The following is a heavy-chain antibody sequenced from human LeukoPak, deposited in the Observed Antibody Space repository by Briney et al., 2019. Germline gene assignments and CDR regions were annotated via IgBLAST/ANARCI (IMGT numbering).Heavy chain of an antibody. J-gene: IGHJ4*02. CDR1: GFTFSSYW. V-gene: IGHV3-7*01. CDR3: VRGFSSSWFDY. Sequence: PGGSLRPSCAASGFTFSSYWMNWVREAPGKGLEWVANIKPDGSEKYYVGSVKGRVTISRDNAKSSLHLQMNSLRAEDTAVYYCVRGFSSSWFDYWGQGTLVTVSS. D-gene: IGHD6-6*01. CDR2: IKPDGSEK.